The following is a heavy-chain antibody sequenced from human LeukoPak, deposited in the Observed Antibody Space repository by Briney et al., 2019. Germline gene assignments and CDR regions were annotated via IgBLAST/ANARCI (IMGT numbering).Heavy chain of an antibody. CDR1: GFSLSTSGV. CDR3: ARTFGWVQGDAFDI. Sequence: SGPTLVKPTQTLTLTCTFSGFSLSTSGVGVGWIRQPPGKGLEWIGSIYHSGSTYYNPSLKSRVTISVDTSKNQFSLKLSSVTAADTAVYYCARTFGWVQGDAFDIWGQGTMVTVSS. CDR2: IYHSGST. D-gene: IGHD3-16*01. V-gene: IGHV4-38-2*02. J-gene: IGHJ3*02.